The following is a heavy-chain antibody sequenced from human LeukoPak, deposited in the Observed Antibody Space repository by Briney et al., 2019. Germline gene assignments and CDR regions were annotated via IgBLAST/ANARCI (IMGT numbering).Heavy chain of an antibody. CDR2: ISSNGGST. CDR1: GFTFSSYA. Sequence: GGSLRLSCAASGFTFSSYAMHWVRQAPGKGLEYVSAISSNGGSTYYANSVKSRFTISRDNSKNTLYLQMGSLRAEDMAVYYCARGRQKEPRLDYWGQGTLVTVSS. V-gene: IGHV3-64*01. D-gene: IGHD1-26*01. J-gene: IGHJ4*02. CDR3: ARGRQKEPRLDY.